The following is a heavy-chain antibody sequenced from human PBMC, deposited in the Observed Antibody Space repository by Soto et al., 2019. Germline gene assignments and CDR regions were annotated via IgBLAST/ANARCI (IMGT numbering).Heavy chain of an antibody. D-gene: IGHD2-2*02. Sequence: SETLSLTCTVSGGSITTGGSYWSWIRQHPGKGLEWIGNIYHSGNTYYNPSLKSRLTISVDTSKNHFSLMVDSVTAADTAVYYCARARFQVLYGKPYFDAWGQGTLVTVSS. V-gene: IGHV4-31*03. CDR2: IYHSGNT. CDR1: GGSITTGGSY. J-gene: IGHJ5*02. CDR3: ARARFQVLYGKPYFDA.